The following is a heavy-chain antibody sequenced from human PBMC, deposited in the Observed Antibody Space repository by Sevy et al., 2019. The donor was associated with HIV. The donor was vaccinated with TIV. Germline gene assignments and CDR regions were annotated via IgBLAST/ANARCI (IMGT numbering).Heavy chain of an antibody. CDR2: IFWDDDK. CDR3: AHRRPGFTAGWSFDY. J-gene: IGHJ4*02. D-gene: IGHD6-19*01. Sequence: SGPTLVKPTQTLTLTCTFSGFSLSATGVSVGWIRQRPGKALEWLALIFWDDDKRYSPSLKTRLLITKDSSKNQVVLTMTDIDPMDTGTYFCAHRRPGFTAGWSFDYWGQGALVTVSS. V-gene: IGHV2-5*02. CDR1: GFSLSATGVS.